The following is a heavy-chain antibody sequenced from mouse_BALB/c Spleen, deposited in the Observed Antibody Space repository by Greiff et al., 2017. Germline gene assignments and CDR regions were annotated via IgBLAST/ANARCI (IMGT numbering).Heavy chain of an antibody. CDR2: INSNGGST. CDR1: GFTFSSYY. J-gene: IGHJ4*01. Sequence: EVQGVESGGGLVKLGGSLKLSCAASGFTFSSYYMSWVRQTPEKRLELVAAINSNGGSTYYPDTVKGRFTISRDNAKNTLYLQMSSLKSEDTALYYCARHLDYWGQGTSVTVSS. CDR3: ARHLDY. V-gene: IGHV5-6-2*01.